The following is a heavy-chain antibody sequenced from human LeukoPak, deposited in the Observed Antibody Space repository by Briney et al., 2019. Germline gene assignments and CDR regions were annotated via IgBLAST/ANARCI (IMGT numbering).Heavy chain of an antibody. CDR1: GFTFSIYN. CDR3: AKDMLLSSGWYSGFDY. V-gene: IGHV3-21*04. Sequence: PGGSLRLSCAASGFTFSIYNVNWVRQAPGKGLEWVSFVSTSSTYMNYADSVKGRFTISRDDAKNSLYLQMNSLRAEDTALYYCAKDMLLSSGWYSGFDYWGQGTLVTVSS. D-gene: IGHD6-19*01. J-gene: IGHJ4*02. CDR2: VSTSSTYM.